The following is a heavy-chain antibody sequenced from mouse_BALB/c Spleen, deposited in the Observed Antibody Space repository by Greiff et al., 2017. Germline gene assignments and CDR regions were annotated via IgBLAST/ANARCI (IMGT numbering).Heavy chain of an antibody. CDR2: ISSGGST. Sequence: EVKLVESGGGLVKPGGSLKLSCAASGFTFSSYAMSWVRQTPEKRLEWVASISSGGSTYYADSVKGRFTTSRDNARNILYLQMSSLRSEDTAMYYCAREGDGPGGDAMDYWGQGTSVTVSS. V-gene: IGHV5-6-5*01. J-gene: IGHJ4*01. CDR3: AREGDGPGGDAMDY. D-gene: IGHD2-3*01. CDR1: GFTFSSYA.